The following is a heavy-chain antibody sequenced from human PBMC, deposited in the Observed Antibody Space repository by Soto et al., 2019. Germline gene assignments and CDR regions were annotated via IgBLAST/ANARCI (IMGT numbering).Heavy chain of an antibody. CDR1: GYTFTGYY. CDR2: INPNSGGT. D-gene: IGHD5-12*01. CDR3: AATRYSGYDDAFDI. V-gene: IGHV1-2*02. J-gene: IGHJ3*02. Sequence: ASVKVSCKASGYTFTGYYIHWVRQAPGQGLEWMGWINPNSGGTNYAQKFQGRVTMTRDTSISTAYMELSRLRSDDTAVYYCAATRYSGYDDAFDIWGQGTMVTVSS.